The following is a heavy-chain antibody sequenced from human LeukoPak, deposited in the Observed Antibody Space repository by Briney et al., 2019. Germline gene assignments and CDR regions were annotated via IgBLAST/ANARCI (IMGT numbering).Heavy chain of an antibody. CDR3: ARGGSSWYDY. V-gene: IGHV7-4-1*02. D-gene: IGHD6-13*01. Sequence: ASVKVSCKASEYTFTSYAMNWVRQAPGQGLEWMGWINTNTGNPTYARGFTGRFVFSLDTSVHTAYLEISSLKGEDSAVYYCARGGSSWYDYWGQETLVTVSS. CDR2: INTNTGNP. CDR1: EYTFTSYA. J-gene: IGHJ4*02.